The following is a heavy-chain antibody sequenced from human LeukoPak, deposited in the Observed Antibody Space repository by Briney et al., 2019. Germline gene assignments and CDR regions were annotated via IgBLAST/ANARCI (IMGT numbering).Heavy chain of an antibody. CDR1: GFTFSRYD. V-gene: IGHV3-13*01. CDR3: ARLGRVGVINYYSMDV. D-gene: IGHD3-10*01. CDR2: IGTAGDT. J-gene: IGHJ6*03. Sequence: GGSLRLSCAASGFTFSRYDMHWVRQSTGKGLEWVSAIGTAGDTFYLGSVKGRFTISRESAKNTLYLQMNNLGFGDTAVYYCARLGRVGVINYYSMDVWGKGTTVTVSS.